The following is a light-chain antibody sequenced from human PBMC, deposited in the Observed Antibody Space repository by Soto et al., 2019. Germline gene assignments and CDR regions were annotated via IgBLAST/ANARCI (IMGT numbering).Light chain of an antibody. J-gene: IGKJ5*01. Sequence: EIVLTQSPGTLSLSPGERATLSCRASQSVSSNNLAWYQQRPGQAPRVVIFHTSLRPTGIPDRFSGSGSGTDFTLTISRLEPEDFAVYYCQHFGGSLPVTFGQGTRLEIK. CDR1: QSVSSNN. CDR3: QHFGGSLPVT. CDR2: HTS. V-gene: IGKV3-20*01.